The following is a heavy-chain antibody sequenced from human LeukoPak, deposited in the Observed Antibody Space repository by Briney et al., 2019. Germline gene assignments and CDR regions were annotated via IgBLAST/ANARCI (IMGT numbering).Heavy chain of an antibody. Sequence: SETLSLTCAVYGGSFSGYYWSWIRQPPGKGLEWIGEINHSGSTYYNPSLKSRVTISVDTSKNQFSLKLSSVTAADTAVYYCARQYCSGGSCHFDYWGQGTLVTVSS. D-gene: IGHD2-15*01. CDR1: GGSFSGYY. CDR2: INHSGST. CDR3: ARQYCSGGSCHFDY. V-gene: IGHV4-34*01. J-gene: IGHJ4*02.